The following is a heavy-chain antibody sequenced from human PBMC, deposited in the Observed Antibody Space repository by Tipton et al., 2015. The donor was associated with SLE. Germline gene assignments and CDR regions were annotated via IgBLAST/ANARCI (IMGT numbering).Heavy chain of an antibody. V-gene: IGHV4-61*01. CDR3: ARDRGSGSHPSLFDY. D-gene: IGHD1-26*01. CDR1: GGSISSGSYY. Sequence: TLSLTCTVSGGSISSGSYYWSWIRQPAGKGLEWIGEINHSGSTNYNPSLKSRVTISVDTSKNQFSLKLSSVTAADTAVYYCARDRGSGSHPSLFDYWGQGTLVTVSS. J-gene: IGHJ4*02. CDR2: INHSGST.